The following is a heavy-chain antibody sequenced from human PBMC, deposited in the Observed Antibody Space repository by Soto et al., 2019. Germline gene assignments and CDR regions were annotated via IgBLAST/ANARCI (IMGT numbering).Heavy chain of an antibody. J-gene: IGHJ4*02. CDR2: IYHSGST. D-gene: IGHD3-10*01. V-gene: IGHV4-30-2*01. Sequence: SETLSLTCAVSGGSISSGGYSWSWIRQPPGKGLEWIGYIYHSGSTYYNPSLKSRVTISVDRSKNQFSLKLSSVTAADTAVYYCAARQSITMVRGVIRYWGQGTLVTVSS. CDR1: GGSISSGGYS. CDR3: AARQSITMVRGVIRY.